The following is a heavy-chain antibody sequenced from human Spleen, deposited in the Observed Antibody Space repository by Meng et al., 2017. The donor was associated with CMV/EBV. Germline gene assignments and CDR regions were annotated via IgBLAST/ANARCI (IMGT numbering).Heavy chain of an antibody. CDR2: INGDASST. CDR1: FTVRSYW. D-gene: IGHD1-26*01. Sequence: FTVRSYWMHGVRQAPGQGLVWVSRINGDASSTSYANSVKGRFTISRDNAKNTLYLQMNSLRVEDTAVYYCARVGVSSVVGATMDFDYWGLGTLVTVSS. J-gene: IGHJ4*02. V-gene: IGHV3-74*01. CDR3: ARVGVSSVVGATMDFDY.